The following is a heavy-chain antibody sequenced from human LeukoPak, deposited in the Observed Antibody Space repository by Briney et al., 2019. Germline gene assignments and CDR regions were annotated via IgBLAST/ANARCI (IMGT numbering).Heavy chain of an antibody. J-gene: IGHJ4*02. CDR3: ARPNQYCTGLRCYSGHY. V-gene: IGHV4-39*01. CDR2: IYSGGRT. Sequence: SETLSLTCTVSGGSISSSSYYWGWIRQPPGKGLEWIGSIYSGGRTHYNPSLKSRVTISVDTSKNQFPLRLNSVTAADTAVYYCARPNQYCTGLRCYSGHYWGQGTLVTVSS. D-gene: IGHD2-15*01. CDR1: GGSISSSSYY.